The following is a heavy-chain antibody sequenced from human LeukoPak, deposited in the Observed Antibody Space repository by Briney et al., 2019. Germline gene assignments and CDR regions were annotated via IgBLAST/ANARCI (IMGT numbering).Heavy chain of an antibody. CDR1: GFTLDDYG. CDR3: ARPGAGKLDFDY. D-gene: IGHD6-13*01. J-gene: IGHJ4*02. CDR2: INWNGVST. Sequence: PGGSLRLSCAASGFTLDDYGMSWVRQAPGKGLEWVSGINWNGVSTGYADSVKGRFTISRDNAKNSLYLQMNSLRAEDTALYYCARPGAGKLDFDYWGQGTLVTVSS. V-gene: IGHV3-20*04.